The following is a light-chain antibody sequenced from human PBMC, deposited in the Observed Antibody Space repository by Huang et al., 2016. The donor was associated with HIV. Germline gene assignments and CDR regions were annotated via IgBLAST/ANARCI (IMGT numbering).Light chain of an antibody. V-gene: IGKV3-15*01. Sequence: EIVMTQSPATLSVSPGERATLSCRASQSVSSNLAWYQQKPGQAPRLLIYGASNSATGIPARFIGSGSGTEFTLTISSLQSEDFAVYYCQQYNNWPPATFGPGTKVDIK. J-gene: IGKJ3*01. CDR3: QQYNNWPPAT. CDR1: QSVSSN. CDR2: GAS.